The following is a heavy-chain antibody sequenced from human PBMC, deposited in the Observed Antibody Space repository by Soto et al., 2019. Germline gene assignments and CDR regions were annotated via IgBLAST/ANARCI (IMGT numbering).Heavy chain of an antibody. V-gene: IGHV4-39*01. D-gene: IGHD6-19*01. CDR1: GGSISTSSYY. CDR2: IYYSGST. CDR3: ARRPSVYSSEISYYFDY. J-gene: IGHJ4*02. Sequence: SETLSLTCTVSGGSISTSSYYWGWIRQPPGKGLEWIGSIYYSGSTYYNPSLKSRVTISVDTSKNQFSLKLSSVTAADTAVYYCARRPSVYSSEISYYFDYWGQGTLVTVSS.